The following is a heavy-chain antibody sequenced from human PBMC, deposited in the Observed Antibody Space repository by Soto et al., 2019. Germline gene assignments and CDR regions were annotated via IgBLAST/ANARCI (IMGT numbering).Heavy chain of an antibody. D-gene: IGHD2-15*01. J-gene: IGHJ5*02. CDR1: GFTFSDAW. CDR3: TTDLWRIAVVVGSTGYFNP. CDR2: IKSNSDGGTT. V-gene: IGHV3-15*01. Sequence: NPGGSLRLSCAASGFTFSDAWMSWVRQAPGKGLDWVGRIKSNSDGGTTEYAAPVRGRFTISRDDSKNTLYLQMNSLKTEDTAVYYCTTDLWRIAVVVGSTGYFNPWGQGTPVTVSS.